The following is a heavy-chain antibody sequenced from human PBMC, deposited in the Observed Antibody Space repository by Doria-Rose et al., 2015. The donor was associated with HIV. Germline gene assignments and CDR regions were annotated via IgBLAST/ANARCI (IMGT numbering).Heavy chain of an antibody. J-gene: IGHJ4*02. CDR3: TRIKSSRWYHKYDCDC. Sequence: QITLKESGPVLVKPTETLTLTCTVPGVSLSSPGMGVSWIRQPPGKAPEWLANIFSDDGRSYKTSLKSRLAISRSTTKSQVVLAMAEVELMNTTAYYCTRIKSSRWYHKYDCDCWGQETLVNVSA. CDR2: IFSDDGR. CDR1: GVSLSSPGMG. D-gene: IGHD6-13*01. V-gene: IGHV2-26*01.